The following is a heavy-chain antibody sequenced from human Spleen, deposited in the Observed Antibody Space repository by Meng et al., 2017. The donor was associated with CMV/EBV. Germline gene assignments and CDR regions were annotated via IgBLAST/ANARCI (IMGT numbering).Heavy chain of an antibody. CDR3: ARGGGIAVAGTPFDY. CDR2: INHSGST. D-gene: IGHD6-19*01. V-gene: IGHV4-34*01. J-gene: IGHJ4*02. Sequence: VYGGSFSGYYWSWIRQPPGKGLEWIGEINHSGSTNYNPSLKSRVTISVDTSKNQFSLKLSSVTAADTAVYYCARGGGIAVAGTPFDYWGQGTLVTVSS. CDR1: GGSFSGYY.